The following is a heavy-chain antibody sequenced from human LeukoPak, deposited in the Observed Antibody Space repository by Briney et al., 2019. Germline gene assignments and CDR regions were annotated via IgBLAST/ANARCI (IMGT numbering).Heavy chain of an antibody. D-gene: IGHD3-22*01. Sequence: GGSLRLSCAASGFTFRSYEMNWVRQAPGKGLEWVSYITSSGNTIYYADSVKGRFTISRDNAKNSLYLQMNSLRAEDTAVYYCARANYYDISGYDYWGQGTLVTVSS. CDR3: ARANYYDISGYDY. V-gene: IGHV3-48*03. CDR1: GFTFRSYE. CDR2: ITSSGNTI. J-gene: IGHJ4*02.